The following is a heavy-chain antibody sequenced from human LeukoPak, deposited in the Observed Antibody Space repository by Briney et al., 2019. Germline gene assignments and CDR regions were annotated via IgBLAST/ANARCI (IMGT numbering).Heavy chain of an antibody. D-gene: IGHD2-2*01. Sequence: PSETLSLTCTVSGGSIGSSSYYWGWIRQPPGKGLNWIGSIYYSGSTYYNPSLKSRVTISVDTSKNQFSVTLTSVTVADTAVYYCARGPHQHWPLGQFWGQGSLVTVSS. V-gene: IGHV4-39*07. CDR3: ARGPHQHWPLGQF. CDR2: IYYSGST. J-gene: IGHJ4*02. CDR1: GGSIGSSSYY.